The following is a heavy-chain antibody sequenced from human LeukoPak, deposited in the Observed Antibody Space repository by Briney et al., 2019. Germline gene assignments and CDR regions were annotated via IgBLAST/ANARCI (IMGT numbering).Heavy chain of an antibody. CDR2: IYYSGST. V-gene: IGHV4-59*01. Sequence: PSETLSLTCTVSGGSISSYYWSWIRQPPVKGLEWIGYIYYSGSTNYNPSLKSRVTISVDTSKNQFSLKLSSVTAADTAVYYCAGYSGSLSSIDYWGQGALVTVSS. J-gene: IGHJ4*02. D-gene: IGHD1-26*01. CDR3: AGYSGSLSSIDY. CDR1: GGSISSYY.